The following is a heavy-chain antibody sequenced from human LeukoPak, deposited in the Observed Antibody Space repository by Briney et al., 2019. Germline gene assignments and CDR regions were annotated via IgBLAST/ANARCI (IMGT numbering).Heavy chain of an antibody. CDR3: ARHQSPGSDFDY. Sequence: KVSCKASGGTFSSYAISWVRQMPGKGLEWMGIIYPGDSDSRYSPSFQGQVTISADKSISTAYLQWSSLKASDTAMYYCARHQSPGSDFDYWGQGTLVTVSS. CDR2: IYPGDSDS. J-gene: IGHJ4*02. V-gene: IGHV5-51*01. CDR1: GGTFSSYA.